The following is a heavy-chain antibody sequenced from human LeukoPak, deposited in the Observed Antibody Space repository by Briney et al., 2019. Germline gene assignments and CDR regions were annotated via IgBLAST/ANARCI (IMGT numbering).Heavy chain of an antibody. D-gene: IGHD2-15*01. Sequence: SETLSLTCAVYGGSFSGYYWSWIRQPPGKGLEWIGEINHSGSTNYNPSLKSRVTISVDTSKNQFSLKLSFVTAADTAVYYCARPEGSYYFDYWGQGTLVTVSS. J-gene: IGHJ4*02. CDR1: GGSFSGYY. CDR2: INHSGST. CDR3: ARPEGSYYFDY. V-gene: IGHV4-34*01.